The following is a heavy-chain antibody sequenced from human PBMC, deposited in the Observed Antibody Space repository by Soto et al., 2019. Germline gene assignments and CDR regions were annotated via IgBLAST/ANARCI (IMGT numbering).Heavy chain of an antibody. V-gene: IGHV3-23*01. D-gene: IGHD3-9*01. J-gene: IGHJ4*02. CDR1: GFTFSSYA. CDR3: ANENLDFDWPYYFDY. CDR2: ISGSGGST. Sequence: EVQLLESGGGLVQPGGSLRLSCVASGFTFSSYAMSWVRQAPGKGLEWVSAISGSGGSTYYADSVKGRFTISRDNSKNTLYLQMNSLRAEDTAVYYCANENLDFDWPYYFDYWGQGTLVTVSS.